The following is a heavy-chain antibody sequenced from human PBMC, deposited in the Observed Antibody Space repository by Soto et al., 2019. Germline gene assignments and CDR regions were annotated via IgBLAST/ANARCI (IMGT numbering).Heavy chain of an antibody. Sequence: ASVKVSCKASGYTFTSYGISWVRQAPGQGLEWMGWISAYNGNTNYAQKLQGRVTMTTDTSTSTAYMELRSLRSDDTAVYYCARDRDCSSTSCYSPHFDYWGQGTLVTVS. J-gene: IGHJ4*02. CDR2: ISAYNGNT. V-gene: IGHV1-18*01. CDR3: ARDRDCSSTSCYSPHFDY. CDR1: GYTFTSYG. D-gene: IGHD2-2*01.